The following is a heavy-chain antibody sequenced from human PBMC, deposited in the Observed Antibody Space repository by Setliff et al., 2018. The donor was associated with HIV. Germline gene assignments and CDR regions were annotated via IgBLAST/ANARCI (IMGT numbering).Heavy chain of an antibody. CDR1: GGSASNGRYY. D-gene: IGHD3-22*01. CDR2: IHYNEKT. V-gene: IGHV4-39*01. CDR3: ASRVYYYDSSGYLREEGFDP. Sequence: PSETLSLTCTVSGGSASNGRYYWAWIRQPPGKGLEYIGSIHYNEKTYYNPSLKSRVTISVDTSKNQFSLKLSSVTAADAAVYYCASRVYYYDSSGYLREEGFDPWGQGTLVTVSS. J-gene: IGHJ5*02.